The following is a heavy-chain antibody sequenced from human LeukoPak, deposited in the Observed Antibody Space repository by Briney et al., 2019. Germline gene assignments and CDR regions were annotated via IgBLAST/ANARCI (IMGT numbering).Heavy chain of an antibody. V-gene: IGHV3-7*01. J-gene: IGHJ4*02. CDR1: GFTFSSYW. CDR3: ARHSSGSYGY. D-gene: IGHD1-26*01. Sequence: PGGSLRLSCAASGFTFSSYWMHWVRQAPGKGPEWVANIKQDGSDKYYVDSVKGRFTISRDNAKNSLYLQMNSPRAEDTAVYYCARHSSGSYGYWGQGTLVTVSS. CDR2: IKQDGSDK.